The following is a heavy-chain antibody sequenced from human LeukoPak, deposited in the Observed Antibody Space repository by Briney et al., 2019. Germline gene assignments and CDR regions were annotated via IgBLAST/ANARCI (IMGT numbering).Heavy chain of an antibody. CDR3: ARAEYSSSWYVGYYYYYMDV. CDR2: IHSGGTT. CDR1: GGSITGYH. J-gene: IGHJ6*03. D-gene: IGHD6-13*01. V-gene: IGHV4-59*01. Sequence: SETLSLTCTVSGGSITGYHWSWIRQSPGTGLEWIGYIHSGGTTNQNPSLRSRVTMSLDTSKNQFSLKLSSVTAADTAVYYCARAEYSSSWYVGYYYYYMDVWGKGTTVTVSS.